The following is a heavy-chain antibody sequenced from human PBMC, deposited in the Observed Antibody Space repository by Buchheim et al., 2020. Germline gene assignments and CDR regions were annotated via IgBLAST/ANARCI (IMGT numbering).Heavy chain of an antibody. CDR1: GGSISSGDYY. D-gene: IGHD2-21*02. CDR3: ARAATDRYCGGDCYEYYFDY. J-gene: IGHJ4*02. Sequence: HVRLQESGPGLVKPSETLSLTCTVSGGSISSGDYYWSWIRQPPGKGLEWIGYIYYSGSTYYNPSLKSRVTISVDTSKNQFSLKLSSVTAADTAVYYCARAATDRYCGGDCYEYYFDYWGQGAL. CDR2: IYYSGST. V-gene: IGHV4-30-4*01.